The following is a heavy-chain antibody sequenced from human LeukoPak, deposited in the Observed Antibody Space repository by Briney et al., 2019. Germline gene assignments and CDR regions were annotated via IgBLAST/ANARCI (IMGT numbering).Heavy chain of an antibody. CDR2: ISSDGSNK. J-gene: IGHJ4*02. V-gene: IGHV3-30*03. Sequence: PGRSLRLSCAASGFTFSTCGMHWVRQAPGKGLEWVALISSDGSNKDYADSVKGRFTISRDNSKNTLYVQMDSLRAEDTAVYYCARDLRKGRYFDYWGQGTLVTVSS. CDR3: ARDLRKGRYFDY. CDR1: GFTFSTCG. D-gene: IGHD3-10*01.